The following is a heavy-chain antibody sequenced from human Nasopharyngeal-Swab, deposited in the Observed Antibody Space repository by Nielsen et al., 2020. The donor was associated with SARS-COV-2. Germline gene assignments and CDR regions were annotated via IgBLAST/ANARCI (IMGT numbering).Heavy chain of an antibody. CDR3: AQNGYCSGGSCPYLPFDY. Sequence: SETLSLTCAVYGGSISGYYWSWNRQPPGKGLEGIGEINHRGSTYYNPSLKSRVTISVDTSKNQFSLKLSSVTAADTAVYYCAQNGYCSGGSCPYLPFDYWGQGTLVTVSS. CDR1: GGSISGYY. V-gene: IGHV4-34*01. CDR2: INHRGST. J-gene: IGHJ4*02. D-gene: IGHD2-15*01.